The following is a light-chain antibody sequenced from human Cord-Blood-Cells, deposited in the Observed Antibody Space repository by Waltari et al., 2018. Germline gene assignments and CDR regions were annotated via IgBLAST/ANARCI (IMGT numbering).Light chain of an antibody. CDR2: AAS. Sequence: IRMTQSPSSFSASTGDRFTITCRASQGISSYLAWYQQKPGKATKLLIYAASTLQSGVPSRFSGSGSGTDFTLTISCLPSEDFATYYCQQYYSYPFTFGPGTKVDIK. CDR3: QQYYSYPFT. V-gene: IGKV1-8*01. J-gene: IGKJ3*01. CDR1: QGISSY.